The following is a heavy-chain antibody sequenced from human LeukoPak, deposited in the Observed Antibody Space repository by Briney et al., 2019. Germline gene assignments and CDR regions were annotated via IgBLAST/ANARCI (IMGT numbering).Heavy chain of an antibody. CDR3: ARAYSSVASCDY. D-gene: IGHD6-19*01. V-gene: IGHV3-48*03. CDR2: ITSSGTTI. Sequence: GGSLRLSCAASGFRFSSYEMNWVRQGPGKGLEWVSYITSSGTTIHYADSVKGRFTISRDNAKNSLYLQMNSLRAEDTAVYYCARAYSSVASCDYWGQGTLVTVSS. CDR1: GFRFSSYE. J-gene: IGHJ4*02.